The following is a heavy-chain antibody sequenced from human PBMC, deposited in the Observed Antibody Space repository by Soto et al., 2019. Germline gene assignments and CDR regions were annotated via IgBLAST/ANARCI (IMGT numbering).Heavy chain of an antibody. D-gene: IGHD6-13*01. CDR1: GGSFSCYY. CDR2: INHSGST. Sequence: PSETLSLTCAVYGGSFSCYYWSWIRQPPGKGLEWIGEINHSGSTNYNPSLKSRVTISVDTSKNQFSLKLSSVTAADTAVYYCARGRAAHTRHSYYYYGMDVWGQGTTVTVSS. J-gene: IGHJ6*02. CDR3: ARGRAAHTRHSYYYYGMDV. V-gene: IGHV4-34*01.